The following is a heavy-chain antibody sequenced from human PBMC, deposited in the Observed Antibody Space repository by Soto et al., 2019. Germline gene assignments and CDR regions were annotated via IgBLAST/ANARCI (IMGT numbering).Heavy chain of an antibody. CDR3: AKSGGICSGYSFYRFFDY. CDR1: GYSISSSNW. V-gene: IGHV4-28*01. J-gene: IGHJ4*02. D-gene: IGHD3-3*01. Sequence: KPSETLSLTCAVSGYSISSSNWWGWIRQPPGKGLEWIGYIYHSGSTYYNPSLNSRVTMSMDMSKNQFSLQLRSVTAVDTAVYYCAKSGGICSGYSFYRFFDYWGQGALVTASS. CDR2: IYHSGST.